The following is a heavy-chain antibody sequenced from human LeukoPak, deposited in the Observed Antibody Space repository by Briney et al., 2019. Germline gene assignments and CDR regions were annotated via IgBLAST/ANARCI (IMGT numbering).Heavy chain of an antibody. J-gene: IGHJ6*03. CDR3: ARIGGGKKQWHQYRGYYYYYMDV. D-gene: IGHD6-19*01. Sequence: ASKTLSLTCAVYGGSFSGYYWSWIRQPPGKGLEWIGEINHSGSTNYNPSLKSRVTISVDTSKNQFSLKLSSVTAADPAVYYFARIGGGKKQWHQYRGYYYYYMDVWGKGTTVTISS. CDR1: GGSFSGYY. CDR2: INHSGST. V-gene: IGHV4-34*01.